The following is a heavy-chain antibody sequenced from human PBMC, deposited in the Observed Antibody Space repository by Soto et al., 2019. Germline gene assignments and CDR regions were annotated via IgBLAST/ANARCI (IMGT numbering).Heavy chain of an antibody. CDR1: GVTFSHHY. Sequence: LRLSCAASGVTFSHHYMSWIRQAPGKGLKGVSYITNSGNTIYSADSVKGRFTVSRDNAKNSLYLQMDGLRAEDTAVYYCTRGNSAWSRYYWGQGARV. D-gene: IGHD6-19*01. J-gene: IGHJ4*02. CDR2: ITNSGNTI. CDR3: TRGNSAWSRYY. V-gene: IGHV3-11*01.